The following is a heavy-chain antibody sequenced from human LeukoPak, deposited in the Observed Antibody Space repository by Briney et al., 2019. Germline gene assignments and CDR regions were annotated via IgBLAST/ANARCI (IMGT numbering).Heavy chain of an antibody. V-gene: IGHV1-69*13. CDR2: IIPIFGTA. Sequence: SVKVSCKASGGTFSSYAISWVRQAPGQGLEWMGRIIPIFGTANYAQKFQGRVTITADESTSTAYMELSSLRSEDTAVYYCARSPPAYCSSTSCYIYYYYMDVWGKGTTVTVSS. J-gene: IGHJ6*03. CDR3: ARSPPAYCSSTSCYIYYYYMDV. CDR1: GGTFSSYA. D-gene: IGHD2-2*02.